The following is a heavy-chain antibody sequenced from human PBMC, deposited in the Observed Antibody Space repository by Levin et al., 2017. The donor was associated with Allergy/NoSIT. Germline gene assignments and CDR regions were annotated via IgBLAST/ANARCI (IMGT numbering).Heavy chain of an antibody. Sequence: SVKVSCKASGGTFSSYAISWVRQAPGQGLEWMGRIIPILGIANYAQKFQGRVTITADKSTSTAYMELSSLRSEDTAVYYCARGKNYYGSGSYYRSPDYYYYMDVWGKGTTVTVSS. J-gene: IGHJ6*03. V-gene: IGHV1-69*04. CDR3: ARGKNYYGSGSYYRSPDYYYYMDV. CDR2: IIPILGIA. D-gene: IGHD3-10*01. CDR1: GGTFSSYA.